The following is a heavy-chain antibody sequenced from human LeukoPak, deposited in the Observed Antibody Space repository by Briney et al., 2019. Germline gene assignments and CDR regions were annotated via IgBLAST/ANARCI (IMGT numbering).Heavy chain of an antibody. CDR1: GFTFSNYG. V-gene: IGHV3-33*01. D-gene: IGHD2-2*01. Sequence: GGSLRLSCAASGFTFSNYGMHWVRQAPGKGLEWVGDIWYHGGNEYYADSVKGRFTISRDNSRNTLYLQMNSLRAEDTAVYYCARDSCSSPSCPDQWGQGTLVTVSS. J-gene: IGHJ4*02. CDR2: IWYHGGNE. CDR3: ARDSCSSPSCPDQ.